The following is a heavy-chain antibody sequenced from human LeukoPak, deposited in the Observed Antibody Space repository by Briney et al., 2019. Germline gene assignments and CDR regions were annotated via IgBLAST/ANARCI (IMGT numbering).Heavy chain of an antibody. V-gene: IGHV4-30-2*02. D-gene: IGHD2-15*01. CDR3: ATHPPRFCSGGTCSDY. J-gene: IGHJ4*02. CDR1: GGSISNGGYS. Sequence: PSGTLSLTCAVSGGSISNGGYSWGWIRQPPGKGLEWIGYIYHSGGTHYNPSLKGRVTMSVDRSKNQFSLKLSSVTAADTAVYYCATHPPRFCSGGTCSDYWGQGTLVTVSS. CDR2: IYHSGGT.